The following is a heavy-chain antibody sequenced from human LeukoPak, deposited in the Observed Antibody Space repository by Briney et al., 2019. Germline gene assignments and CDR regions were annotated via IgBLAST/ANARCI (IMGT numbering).Heavy chain of an antibody. CDR3: ARGITMVRSRSYCYGMDV. D-gene: IGHD3-10*01. Sequence: GGSLRLSCAASGFTVSSNYMSWVRQAPGKGLEWVSVIYSGGSTYYADSVKGRFTISRDNSKNTLYLQMNSLRAEDTAVYYCARGITMVRSRSYCYGMDVWGQGTTVTVSS. CDR1: GFTVSSNY. V-gene: IGHV3-53*01. J-gene: IGHJ6*02. CDR2: IYSGGST.